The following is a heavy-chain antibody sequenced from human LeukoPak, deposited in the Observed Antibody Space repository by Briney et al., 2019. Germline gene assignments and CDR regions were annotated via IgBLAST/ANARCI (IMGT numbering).Heavy chain of an antibody. CDR3: ARDSPAGGIGSY. CDR2: TSSSSSYI. D-gene: IGHD2-15*01. CDR1: GFTFSSYS. V-gene: IGHV3-21*01. Sequence: GGSLRLSCAASGFTFSSYSMNWVRQAPGKGLGWGSSTSSSSSYIYYADSVKGRFTISRDNAKNSLYLQMNSLRAEDTAVYYCARDSPAGGIGSYWGQGTLVTVSS. J-gene: IGHJ4*02.